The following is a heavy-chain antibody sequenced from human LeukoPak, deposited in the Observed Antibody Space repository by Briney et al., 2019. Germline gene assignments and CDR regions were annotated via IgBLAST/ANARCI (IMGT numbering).Heavy chain of an antibody. CDR1: AFTLRDFW. V-gene: IGHV3-7*01. D-gene: IGHD3-16*01. J-gene: IGHJ6*02. CDR3: ATYDNCLAGDF. CDR2: IQKDGREE. Sequence: GGSLRLSCGPSAFTLRDFWMRWVRQAPGKGPGWVASIQKDGREEHYVDSVKGRFTVFRDDAKNSLFLQINSLRIDDTAVYYCATYDNCLAGDFWGQGTTVSVSS.